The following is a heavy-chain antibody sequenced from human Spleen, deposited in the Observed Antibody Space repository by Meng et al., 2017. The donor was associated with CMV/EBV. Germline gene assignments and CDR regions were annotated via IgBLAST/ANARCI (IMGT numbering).Heavy chain of an antibody. CDR2: INPNTGDA. V-gene: IGHV1-2*02. CDR1: GYTFTGYN. J-gene: IGHJ6*02. Sequence: ASVKVSCKASGYTFTGYNIHWVRQAPGAGLEWMGWINPNTGDARYAPNFQGRVTLTSDTSISTAYMQLSRLQSDDTAVYYRARDGGMDVWGQGTTVTVSS. CDR3: ARDGGMDV.